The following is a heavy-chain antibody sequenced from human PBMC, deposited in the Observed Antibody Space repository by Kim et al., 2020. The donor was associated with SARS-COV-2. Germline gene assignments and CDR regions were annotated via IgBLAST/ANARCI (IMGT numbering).Heavy chain of an antibody. J-gene: IGHJ6*01. Sequence: GGSLRLSCEVSGFIFSDFAMHWVRQAPGEGLEWVAVIWFNGNSEYYLDSVRGRFTISRDNSKNLLTLQMDNLKAEDTAVYYCGKDRVEASSQSGLYYAIDCWGQGATVTVSS. CDR1: GFIFSDFA. V-gene: IGHV3-33*03. CDR2: IWFNGNSE. D-gene: IGHD2-8*01. CDR3: GKDRVEASSQSGLYYAIDC.